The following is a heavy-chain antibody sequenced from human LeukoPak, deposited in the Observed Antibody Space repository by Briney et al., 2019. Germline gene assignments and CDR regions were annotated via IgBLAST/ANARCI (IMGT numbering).Heavy chain of an antibody. CDR2: ITLSGGNT. J-gene: IGHJ6*03. D-gene: IGHD2-2*01. CDR1: GFTFSSYD. Sequence: GGSLRLSCAASGFTFSSYDMSWVRQAPGKGLEWVSSITLSGGNTFYADSVMGRFTVSRDNSKNTLYLQMNSLSAEDTAVYYCAKRGNPAVGHHYLDVWGKGTLVTVSS. CDR3: AKRGNPAVGHHYLDV. V-gene: IGHV3-23*01.